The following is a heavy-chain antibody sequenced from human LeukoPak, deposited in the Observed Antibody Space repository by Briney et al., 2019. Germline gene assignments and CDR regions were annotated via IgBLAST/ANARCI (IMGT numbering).Heavy chain of an antibody. D-gene: IGHD2-2*01. Sequence: SQTLSLTCAISGDSVSSNSVTWNWIRQSPSRGLGWLGRTYYRSTWYNDYAVSVRGRITVNPDTSKNQFSLHLNSVTPEDTAVYYCARRLTQYDCFDPWGQGILVTVPS. V-gene: IGHV6-1*01. CDR1: GDSVSSNSVT. CDR3: ARRLTQYDCFDP. CDR2: TYYRSTWYN. J-gene: IGHJ5*02.